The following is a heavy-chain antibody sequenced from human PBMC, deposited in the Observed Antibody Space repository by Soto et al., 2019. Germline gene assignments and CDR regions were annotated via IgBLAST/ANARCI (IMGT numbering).Heavy chain of an antibody. CDR2: IKSKTDGGTT. CDR3: TTEPVSSRNYYYYYGMDV. Sequence: GGSLRLSCAASGFTFSNAWMNWVRQAPGKGLEWVGRIKSKTDGGTTDYAAPVKGRFTISRDDSKNTLYLQMNSLKTEDTAVYYCTTEPVSSRNYYYYYGMDVWGQGTTVTVSS. CDR1: GFTFSNAW. J-gene: IGHJ6*02. V-gene: IGHV3-15*07. D-gene: IGHD6-13*01.